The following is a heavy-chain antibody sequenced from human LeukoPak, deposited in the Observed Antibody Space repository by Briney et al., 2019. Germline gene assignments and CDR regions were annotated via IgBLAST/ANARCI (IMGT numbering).Heavy chain of an antibody. V-gene: IGHV3-66*01. D-gene: IGHD2/OR15-2a*01. CDR3: ASEPGGLPPTLDY. CDR1: GFTVSGNY. Sequence: GGSLRLSCAASGFTVSGNYMSWVRQAPGKGLEWVSVIYSGGSTYYADSVKGRFTISRDNAKNSLYLQMNSLRAEDTAVYYCASEPGGLPPTLDYWGQGTLVTVSS. CDR2: IYSGGST. J-gene: IGHJ4*02.